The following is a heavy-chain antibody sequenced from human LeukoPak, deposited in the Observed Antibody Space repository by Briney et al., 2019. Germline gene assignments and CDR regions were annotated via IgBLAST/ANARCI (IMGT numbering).Heavy chain of an antibody. D-gene: IGHD5-12*01. CDR2: ISSSSSYI. CDR3: ARDKWSDIVASQRVPFDY. V-gene: IGHV3-21*01. Sequence: PGGSLRLSCAASGFTFNRYSKNWDSQAPGKGVEWVSSISSSSSYIYYADSVKGRFTISRGNAKNSLYLQMNSLRAEDTAVYYCARDKWSDIVASQRVPFDYWGQGTLVTVSS. CDR1: GFTFNRYS. J-gene: IGHJ4*02.